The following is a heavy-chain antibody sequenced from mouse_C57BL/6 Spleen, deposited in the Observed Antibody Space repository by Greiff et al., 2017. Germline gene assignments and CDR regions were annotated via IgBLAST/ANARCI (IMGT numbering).Heavy chain of an antibody. V-gene: IGHV3-6*01. D-gene: IGHD2-3*01. CDR2: ISYDGSN. J-gene: IGHJ3*01. CDR1: GYSITSGYY. CDR3: AREGIYDGYEWFAY. Sequence: EVQLVESGPGLVKPSQSLSLTCSVTGYSITSGYYWNWIRQFPGNKLEWMGYISYDGSNNYNPSLKNRISITRDTSKNQFFLKLNSVTTEDTATYYCAREGIYDGYEWFAYWGQGTLVTVSA.